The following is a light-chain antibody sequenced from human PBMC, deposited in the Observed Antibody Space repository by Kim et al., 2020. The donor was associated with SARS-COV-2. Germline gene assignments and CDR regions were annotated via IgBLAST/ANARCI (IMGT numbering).Light chain of an antibody. V-gene: IGLV2-23*02. Sequence: QSALTQPASVSGSPGQSVTIYCTGSSSDIGSYDLVSWYQQHPGKAPKLLISEVSRRPSGVSNRFSGSKSGNTASLTISGLQAEDEADYYCCSYVGFSIWEFGGGTQLTVL. CDR1: SSDIGSYDL. J-gene: IGLJ3*02. CDR3: CSYVGFSIWE. CDR2: EVS.